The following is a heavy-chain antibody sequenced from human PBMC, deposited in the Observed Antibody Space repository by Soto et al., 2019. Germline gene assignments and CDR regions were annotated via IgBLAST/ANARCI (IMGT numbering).Heavy chain of an antibody. CDR1: GDTFSEFD. Sequence: ASVKVSCKASGDTFSEFDFNWLRQASGQGPEGMGWMNANSGDTFFAQRFQGKFNMTWDTSLSTAYMEVGSLTSDDTAMYYCARGNPFNCAGFDVWGQGTTVTVSS. CDR3: ARGNPFNCAGFDV. V-gene: IGHV1-8*01. CDR2: MNANSGDT. D-gene: IGHD2-21*01. J-gene: IGHJ6*02.